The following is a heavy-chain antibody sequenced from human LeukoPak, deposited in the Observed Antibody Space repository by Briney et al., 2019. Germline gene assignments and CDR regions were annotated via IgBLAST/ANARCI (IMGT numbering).Heavy chain of an antibody. V-gene: IGHV4-4*02. CDR2: VHLRGAS. Sequence: SETLSLTCAVSGGSTLSTNWWSWVRQPPGKGLEWIGEVHLRGASNYNPSLKSRVSMSIDKSRNHLSLELTSLTAADTAIYYCARESGAFSPFGFWGQGTLVTVSS. CDR1: GGSTLSTNW. D-gene: IGHD1-26*01. CDR3: ARESGAFSPFGF. J-gene: IGHJ4*02.